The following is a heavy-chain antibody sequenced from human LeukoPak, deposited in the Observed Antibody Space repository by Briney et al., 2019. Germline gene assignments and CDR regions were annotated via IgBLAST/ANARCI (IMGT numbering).Heavy chain of an antibody. J-gene: IGHJ4*02. CDR1: GFTFSSYC. D-gene: IGHD3-10*01. Sequence: PGGSPRLSCAASGFTFSSYCMHWGRQAPGKGLEGVAVISYDGSNKYYADSVKGRFTISRDNSKNTLYLQMNSLRAEDTAVYYCAKGPFYSWFGETLFDYWGQGTLVTVSS. CDR2: ISYDGSNK. V-gene: IGHV3-30*18. CDR3: AKGPFYSWFGETLFDY.